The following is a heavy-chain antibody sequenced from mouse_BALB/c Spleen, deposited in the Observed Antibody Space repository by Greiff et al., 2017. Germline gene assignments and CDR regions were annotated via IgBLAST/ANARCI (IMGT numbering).Heavy chain of an antibody. CDR2: INPYNGDT. D-gene: IGHD1-1*01. CDR3: GRSSYGSSYNYYAMDY. V-gene: IGHV1-37*01. J-gene: IGHJ4*01. Sequence: VQLQQSGPELVKPGASVKISCKASGYSFTGYFMNWVKQSHGKSLEWIGRINPYNGDTFYNQKFKGKATLTVDKSSSTAHMELLSLTSEDSAVYYCGRSSYGSSYNYYAMDYWGQGTSVTVSS. CDR1: GYSFTGYF.